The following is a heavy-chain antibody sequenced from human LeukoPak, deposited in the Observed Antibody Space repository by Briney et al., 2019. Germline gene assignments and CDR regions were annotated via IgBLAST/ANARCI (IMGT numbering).Heavy chain of an antibody. CDR1: GYTFTGYY. J-gene: IGHJ4*02. D-gene: IGHD2-15*01. V-gene: IGHV1-2*02. Sequence: GASVKVSCKASGYTFTGYYMHWVRQAPGRGLEWMGWINPNSGGTNYAQKFQGRVTMTRDTSISTAYMELSRLRSDDTAVYYCARNGGYCSGGSCYSALDYWGQGTLVTVSS. CDR2: INPNSGGT. CDR3: ARNGGYCSGGSCYSALDY.